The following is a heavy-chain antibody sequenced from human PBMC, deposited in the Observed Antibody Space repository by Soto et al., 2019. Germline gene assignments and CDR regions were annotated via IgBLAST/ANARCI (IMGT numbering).Heavy chain of an antibody. Sequence: ASVKVSCKASGYTFSSYYMHWVRQAPGQGLEWMGIINPSGGSTSYAQKFQGRVTMTRDTSTSTVYMELSSLRSEDTAVYYCARPEYSSLGVSGAFDYWGQGTLVTVPQ. CDR1: GYTFSSYY. CDR3: ARPEYSSLGVSGAFDY. CDR2: INPSGGST. D-gene: IGHD6-6*01. V-gene: IGHV1-46*01. J-gene: IGHJ4*02.